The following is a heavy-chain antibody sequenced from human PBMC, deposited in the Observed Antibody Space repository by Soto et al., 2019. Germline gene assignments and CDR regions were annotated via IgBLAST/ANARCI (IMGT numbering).Heavy chain of an antibody. D-gene: IGHD3-10*01. CDR2: IYHSGST. J-gene: IGHJ5*02. CDR1: GGSVSSNGFGNC. CDR3: ARSPMMVRGVLNWFDP. Sequence: SETLSLTCTVSGGSVSSNGFGNCWSWIRQLPGKGLEWIGYIYHSGSTYYNPPLESRVTISVDTSKNQFSPRLSSVTAADTAVYYCARSPMMVRGVLNWFDPWGQGTLVTVSS. V-gene: IGHV4-31*03.